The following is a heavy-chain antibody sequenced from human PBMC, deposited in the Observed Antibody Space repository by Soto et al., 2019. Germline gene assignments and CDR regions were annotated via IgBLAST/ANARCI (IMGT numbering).Heavy chain of an antibody. D-gene: IGHD1-7*01. J-gene: IGHJ4*02. Sequence: EVQLVESGGGLVKPGGSLRLSCAASGFTFSSYSMNWVRQAPGKGLEWVSSISSSSSYIYYADSVKGRFTISRDNAKNSLYLQMNCLRAEDTAVYCCGREGYNWNYKGDYWGQGTLVTGSS. CDR1: GFTFSSYS. CDR2: ISSSSSYI. CDR3: GREGYNWNYKGDY. V-gene: IGHV3-21*01.